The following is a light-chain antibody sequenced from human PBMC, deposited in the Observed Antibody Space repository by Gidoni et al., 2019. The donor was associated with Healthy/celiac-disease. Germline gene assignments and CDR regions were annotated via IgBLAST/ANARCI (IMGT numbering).Light chain of an antibody. CDR3: QVWDSSTVV. CDR1: NIGSKN. J-gene: IGLJ2*01. V-gene: IGLV3-9*01. CDR2: RDS. Sequence: SYELTQPLSVSVALGQTARITCGGNNIGSKNVHWSQQKPGQAPGLVIYRDSNRPSGIPARFSGSNAGTTATLTISRAQAGDEADYYCQVWDSSTVVFGGGTKLTVL.